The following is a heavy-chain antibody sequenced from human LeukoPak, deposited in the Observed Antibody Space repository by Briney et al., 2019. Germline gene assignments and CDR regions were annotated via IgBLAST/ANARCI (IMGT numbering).Heavy chain of an antibody. CDR2: LYSSGST. D-gene: IGHD3-22*01. V-gene: IGHV4-39*06. CDR3: AGGSRGYQEAFDY. J-gene: IGHJ4*02. Sequence: SETLSLTCAVSGDSVSSRSYFWGWIRQPPGKGLEWIGSLYSSGSTYYNPSLKSRFTISVDNSKNQFALKLTSVTAADTAMYFCAGGSRGYQEAFDYWGQGTLVPVSS. CDR1: GDSVSSRSYF.